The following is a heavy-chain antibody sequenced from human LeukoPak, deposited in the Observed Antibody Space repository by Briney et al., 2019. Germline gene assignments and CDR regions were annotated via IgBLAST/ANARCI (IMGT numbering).Heavy chain of an antibody. J-gene: IGHJ4*02. V-gene: IGHV3-23*01. CDR2: ISGSGGST. CDR1: GFTFSSYA. Sequence: AGGSLRLSCAASGFTFSSYAMSWVRQAPGKGLEWVSAISGSGGSTYYADSVKGRFTISRDNSKNTLYLQMNSLRAEDTAVYYCARETSDFWSGPEGQVIDYWGQGTLVTVSS. CDR3: ARETSDFWSGPEGQVIDY. D-gene: IGHD3-3*01.